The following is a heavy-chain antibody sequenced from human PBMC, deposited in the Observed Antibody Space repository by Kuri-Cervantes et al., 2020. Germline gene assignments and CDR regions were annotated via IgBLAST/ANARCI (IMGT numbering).Heavy chain of an antibody. V-gene: IGHV3-23*01. Sequence: GGSLRLSCASSYAMSWVRQAPGKGLEWVSLISGSGGTTYYADSVKGRFTISRGNSKNTVCLQMNSLRAEDTAVYYCAKEASIAVAGLPDYYYYYMDVWGKGTTVTVSS. CDR2: ISGSGGTT. J-gene: IGHJ6*03. CDR3: AKEASIAVAGLPDYYYYYMDV. D-gene: IGHD6-19*01. CDR1: SYA.